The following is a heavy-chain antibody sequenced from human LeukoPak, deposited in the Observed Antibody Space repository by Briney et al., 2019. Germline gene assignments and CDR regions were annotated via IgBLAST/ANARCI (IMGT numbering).Heavy chain of an antibody. J-gene: IGHJ3*02. CDR3: ARYCSSTGCPLDTFDI. CDR1: GYTFTNYD. V-gene: IGHV1-8*02. D-gene: IGHD2-2*01. CDR2: MNPRTGDA. Sequence: ASVKVSCKASGYTFTNYDINWVRQATGQGLEWMGWMNPRTGDAGYAQRFQGRVTMSRNTSITTAYMELSSLRLEDTAVYYCARYCSSTGCPLDTFDIWGQGTLVTVSS.